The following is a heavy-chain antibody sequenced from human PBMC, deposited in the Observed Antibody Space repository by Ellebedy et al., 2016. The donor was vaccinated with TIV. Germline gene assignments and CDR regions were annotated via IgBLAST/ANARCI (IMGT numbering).Heavy chain of an antibody. V-gene: IGHV1-46*01. D-gene: IGHD2-15*01. Sequence: ASVKVSCKASGYTFTAYHIHWVRQAPGQGLEWVGTLNPSTGGTSYAQKFQGRVTTTSDTSTSTGYMELSSLRSEDTAVYYCARDWCSGGSCYDWFDPWGQGTLVTVSS. CDR2: LNPSTGGT. CDR1: GYTFTAYH. J-gene: IGHJ5*02. CDR3: ARDWCSGGSCYDWFDP.